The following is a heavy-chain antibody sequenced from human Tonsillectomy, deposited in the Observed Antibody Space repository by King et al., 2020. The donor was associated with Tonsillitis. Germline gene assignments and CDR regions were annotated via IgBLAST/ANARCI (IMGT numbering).Heavy chain of an antibody. Sequence: QLVQSGAEVKKPGSSVKVSCKASGGTFSSYAISWVRQAPGQGLEWMGRIIPILGIAKYAQKFQGRVTITADKSTSTVYMELSSPRSEDTAVYYCARDLNCSGGSCYGATWFDPWGQGTLVTVSS. V-gene: IGHV1-69*04. CDR3: ARDLNCSGGSCYGATWFDP. J-gene: IGHJ5*02. CDR1: GGTFSSYA. D-gene: IGHD2-15*01. CDR2: IIPILGIA.